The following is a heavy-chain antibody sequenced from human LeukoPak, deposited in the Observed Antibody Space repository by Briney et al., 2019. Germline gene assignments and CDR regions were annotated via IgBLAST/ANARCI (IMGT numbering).Heavy chain of an antibody. V-gene: IGHV1-2*02. CDR1: GYTFADYY. J-gene: IGHJ4*02. D-gene: IGHD6-19*01. CDR3: ARIVGSGWYSFDY. Sequence: ASVKDSFMPSGYTFADYYMRRVRQSPGQGLEWMGWINPNSGGTNYAQKFQGRVTMARDTSISTAYMELSRLRSDDTAVYYCARIVGSGWYSFDYWGQGTLVTVSS. CDR2: INPNSGGT.